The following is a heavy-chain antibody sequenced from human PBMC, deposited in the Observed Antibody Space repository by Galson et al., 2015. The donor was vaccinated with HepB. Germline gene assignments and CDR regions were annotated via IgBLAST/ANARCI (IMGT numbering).Heavy chain of an antibody. CDR2: ISGSGDST. CDR1: GFTFSSHV. D-gene: IGHD1-1*01. Sequence: SLRLSCAGSGFTFSSHVMSWVRQAPGKGLEWVSAISGSGDSTYYADSVKGRFTISRDNSKNTLYLQMNRLRAEDTAVYYCATTERSENTFDIWGQGTMVTVSS. J-gene: IGHJ3*02. V-gene: IGHV3-23*01. CDR3: ATTERSENTFDI.